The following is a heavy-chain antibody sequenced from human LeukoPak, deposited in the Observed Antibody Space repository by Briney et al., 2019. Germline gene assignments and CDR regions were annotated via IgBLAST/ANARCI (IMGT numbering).Heavy chain of an antibody. CDR1: GFTFSSYD. D-gene: IGHD3-22*01. Sequence: GGSLRLSCAASGFTFSSYDMSWVRQAPGKGREWVSAITGSGGSTYYADSVKGRFTISRDNSKNTLYLQMNSLRAEDTAVYLCAKAARRYYYDSSGQWDFDYWGQGTLVTVSS. CDR2: ITGSGGST. CDR3: AKAARRYYYDSSGQWDFDY. J-gene: IGHJ4*02. V-gene: IGHV3-23*01.